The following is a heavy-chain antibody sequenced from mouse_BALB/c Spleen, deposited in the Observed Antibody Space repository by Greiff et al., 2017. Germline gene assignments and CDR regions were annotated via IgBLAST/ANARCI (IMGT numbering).Heavy chain of an antibody. CDR1: GYTFTDYN. CDR2: INPNNGGT. J-gene: IGHJ3*01. CDR3: ARGRYDRFAY. V-gene: IGHV1-18*01. Sequence: EVKLVESGPELVKPGASVKIPCKASGYTFTDYNMDWVKQSHGKSLEWIGDINPNNGGTIYNQKFKGKATLTVDKSSSTAYMELRSLTSEDTAVYYCARGRYDRFAYWGQGTLVTVSA. D-gene: IGHD2-14*01.